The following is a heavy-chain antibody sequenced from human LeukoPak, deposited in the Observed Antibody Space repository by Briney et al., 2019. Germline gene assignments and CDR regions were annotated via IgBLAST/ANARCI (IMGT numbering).Heavy chain of an antibody. D-gene: IGHD5-24*01. CDR3: ARVMAQFYGMDV. J-gene: IGHJ6*02. Sequence: GSLRLSCAASGFTFSSYAMHWVRQAPGKGLEYVSAISSNGGSTYYANSVKGRFTISRDNSKNTLYLQMGSLRAEDMAVYYCARVMAQFYGMDVWGQGTTVTVSS. CDR2: ISSNGGST. V-gene: IGHV3-64*01. CDR1: GFTFSSYA.